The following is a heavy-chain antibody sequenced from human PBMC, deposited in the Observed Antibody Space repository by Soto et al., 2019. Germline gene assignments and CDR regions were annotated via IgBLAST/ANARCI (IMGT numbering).Heavy chain of an antibody. CDR2: IRAKSNKYAT. Sequence: PWGSLLLSCASSVFSFSVSAIHWVRQASGKGLEWVGRIRAKSNKYATLYAESLKGRFTISRDDSQSTAYLEMNSLKTEDTAVYYCNSGSYYSSIWGQGTLVTVSS. J-gene: IGHJ4*02. CDR3: NSGSYYSSI. V-gene: IGHV3-73*01. CDR1: VFSFSVSA. D-gene: IGHD1-26*01.